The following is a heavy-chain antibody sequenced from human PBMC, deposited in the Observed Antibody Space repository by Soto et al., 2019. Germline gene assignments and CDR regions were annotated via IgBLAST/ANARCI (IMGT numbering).Heavy chain of an antibody. Sequence: SETLSLTCTVSGGSISSGDYYWSWIRQPPGKGLEWIGYIYYSGSTYYNPSLKSRVTISVDTSKNQFSLKLSSVTAADTAVYYCARPSYYYDSSGYIVWGQGTLVTVSS. CDR3: ARPSYYYDSSGYIV. CDR2: IYYSGST. J-gene: IGHJ4*02. V-gene: IGHV4-30-4*01. D-gene: IGHD3-22*01. CDR1: GGSISSGDYY.